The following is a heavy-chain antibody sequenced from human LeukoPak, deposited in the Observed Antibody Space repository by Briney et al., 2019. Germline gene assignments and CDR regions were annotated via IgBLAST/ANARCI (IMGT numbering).Heavy chain of an antibody. CDR1: GFTFSDYY. Sequence: GGSLRLSCAASGFTFSDYYMGSSNTIYSADSVKGRFTISRDNAKNSLYLQMNSLRAEDTAVYYCARDGRQVVVTALDYWGQGTLVTVSS. J-gene: IGHJ4*02. D-gene: IGHD2-21*02. V-gene: IGHV3-69-1*01. CDR2: SSNTI. CDR3: ARDGRQVVVTALDY.